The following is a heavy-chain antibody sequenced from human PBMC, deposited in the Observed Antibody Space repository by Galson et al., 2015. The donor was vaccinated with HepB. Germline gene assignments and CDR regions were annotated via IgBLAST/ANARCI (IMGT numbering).Heavy chain of an antibody. CDR2: ISSSSSYT. CDR1: GFTFSSYS. Sequence: SLRLSCAASGFTFSSYSMNWVRQAPGKGLEWVSSISSSSSYTYYADSVKGRFTISRDNAKNSLYLQMNSLRAEDTAVYYCARPEGGSSWYYFDYWGQGTLVTVSS. D-gene: IGHD6-13*01. CDR3: ARPEGGSSWYYFDY. J-gene: IGHJ4*02. V-gene: IGHV3-21*01.